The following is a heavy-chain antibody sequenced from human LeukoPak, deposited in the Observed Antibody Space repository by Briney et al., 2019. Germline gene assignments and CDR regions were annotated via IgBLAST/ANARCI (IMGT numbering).Heavy chain of an antibody. J-gene: IGHJ3*02. CDR1: GGSISSYY. CDR3: ARQAIFGVATDASDI. V-gene: IGHV4-59*08. Sequence: SETLSLTCTVSGGSISSYYWSWIRQPPGKGLEWIGYIYYSGSTNYNPSLKSRVTISVDTSKNQFSLKLSSVTAADTAVYYCARQAIFGVATDASDIWGQGTMVTVSS. CDR2: IYYSGST. D-gene: IGHD3-3*01.